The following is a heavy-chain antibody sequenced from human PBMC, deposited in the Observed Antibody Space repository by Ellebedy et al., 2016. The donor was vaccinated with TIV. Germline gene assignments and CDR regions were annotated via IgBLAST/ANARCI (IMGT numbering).Heavy chain of an antibody. CDR1: GFTFSSYA. D-gene: IGHD3-22*01. CDR3: ARCYDSSGYYSYGMDV. V-gene: IGHV3-30-3*01. CDR2: ISYDGSNK. J-gene: IGHJ6*02. Sequence: PGGSLRLSCAASGFTFSSYAMHWVRQAPGKGLEWVAVISYDGSNKYYADSVKGRFTISRDNSKNTLYLQMNSLRAEDTAVYYCARCYDSSGYYSYGMDVWGQGTTVTVSS.